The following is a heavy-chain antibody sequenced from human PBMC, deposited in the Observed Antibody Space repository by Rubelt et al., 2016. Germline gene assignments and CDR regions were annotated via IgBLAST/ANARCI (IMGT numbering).Heavy chain of an antibody. CDR1: GFSLTTSGMC. Sequence: QVTLRESGPALVKPTQTLTLTCTFSGFSLTTSGMCVSWIRQPPGKALEWLALIDWDDDKYYSTSLKTRLTISKDTSKNQVVLTMTNMDPVDTATYYCARISSGYDYGIWAFDIWGQGTMVTVSS. D-gene: IGHD5-12*01. J-gene: IGHJ3*02. V-gene: IGHV2-70*01. CDR3: ARISSGYDYGIWAFDI. CDR2: IDWDDDK.